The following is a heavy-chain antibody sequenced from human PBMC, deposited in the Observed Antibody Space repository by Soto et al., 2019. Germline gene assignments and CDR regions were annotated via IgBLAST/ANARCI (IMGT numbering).Heavy chain of an antibody. CDR3: ARGVPFSPAWFGS. J-gene: IGHJ5*01. CDR1: GDSITGGGYY. CDR2: IYYSTT. V-gene: IGHV4-31*03. Sequence: SETLSLTCSVSGDSITGGGYYWTWIRQHPGKGLEWIGYIYYSTTYYNRSLKSRVSISVDTSKNEFSLTLTSVTAADTAVYYCARGVPFSPAWFGSWGLGTLVTVSS.